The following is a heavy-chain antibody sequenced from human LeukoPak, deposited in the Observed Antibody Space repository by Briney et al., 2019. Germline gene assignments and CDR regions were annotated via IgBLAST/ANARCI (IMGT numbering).Heavy chain of an antibody. J-gene: IGHJ3*02. CDR2: ISYDGSNK. V-gene: IGHV3-30*18. D-gene: IGHD3-3*01. CDR3: AKDLSIFGVVMGSAFDI. CDR1: GFTFSSYG. Sequence: PGRSLRLSCAASGFTFSSYGMHWVRQAPGKGLEWVAVISYDGSNKYYADSVKGRFTIARDNSKNTLYLQMNSLRAEDTAVYYCAKDLSIFGVVMGSAFDIWGQGTMVTVSS.